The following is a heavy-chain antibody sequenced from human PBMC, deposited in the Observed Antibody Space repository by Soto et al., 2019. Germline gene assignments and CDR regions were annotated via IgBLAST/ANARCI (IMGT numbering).Heavy chain of an antibody. CDR1: GFTFSLYS. D-gene: IGHD3-10*01. V-gene: IGHV3-48*02. Sequence: EVQLVESGGGLVQPGGSLRLSCAASGFTFSLYSMSWVRQAPGKGLEWVSYISRSSTGIHYADSVKGRFTISRDDVTNSMHLQMNRLRDGDTAVYYCARAVTWGLDVWCQGTTDSISS. J-gene: IGHJ6*01. CDR3: ARAVTWGLDV. CDR2: ISRSSTGI.